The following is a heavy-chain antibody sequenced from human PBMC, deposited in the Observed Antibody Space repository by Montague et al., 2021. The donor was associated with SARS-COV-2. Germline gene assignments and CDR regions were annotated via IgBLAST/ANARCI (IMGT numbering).Heavy chain of an antibody. V-gene: IGHV4-39*01. Sequence: SETLSLTCTVSGGSISSSSYYWGWIRQPPGKGLEWIGSIHYSGSTYYNPSLKSRVTISADTSKKHFSLKLSSVTAADTAVYLCAAQSSGGYCSSSSCYVWFDLWGQGALVTVSS. CDR3: AAQSSGGYCSSSSCYVWFDL. D-gene: IGHD2-2*01. CDR2: IHYSGST. J-gene: IGHJ5*01. CDR1: GGSISSSSYY.